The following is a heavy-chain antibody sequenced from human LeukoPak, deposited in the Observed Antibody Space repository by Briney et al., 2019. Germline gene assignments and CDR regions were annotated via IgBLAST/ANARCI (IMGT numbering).Heavy chain of an antibody. D-gene: IGHD5-12*01. J-gene: IGHJ4*02. CDR3: ARDQGWLPHY. Sequence: SETLSLTCTVAGGYISSYSWSWIRQPAGKELEWIGRIYTSGSTNYNPSLKSRVTMSVDTSKNQSSLQLSSVPAADTAVYYCARDQGWLPHYWGQGTLVTVSS. CDR2: IYTSGST. CDR1: GGYISSYS. V-gene: IGHV4-4*07.